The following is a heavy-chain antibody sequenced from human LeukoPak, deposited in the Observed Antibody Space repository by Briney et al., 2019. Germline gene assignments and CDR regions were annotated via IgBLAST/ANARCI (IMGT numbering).Heavy chain of an antibody. CDR1: GFTFSSYS. V-gene: IGHV3-21*01. CDR3: ARGEAVAVPPDY. D-gene: IGHD6-19*01. J-gene: IGHJ4*02. Sequence: GGSLRLSCAASGFTFSSYSMSWVRQAPGKGLEWVSSISSSSTYIYYADSLKGRFTISRDNAKNSLYLQMNSLRAEDTAVYYCARGEAVAVPPDYWGQGTLVTVSS. CDR2: ISSSSTYI.